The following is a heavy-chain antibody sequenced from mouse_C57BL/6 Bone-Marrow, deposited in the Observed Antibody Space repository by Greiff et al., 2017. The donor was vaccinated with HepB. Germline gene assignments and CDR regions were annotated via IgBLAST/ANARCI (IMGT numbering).Heavy chain of an antibody. CDR1: GYAFSSSW. CDR2: IYPGDGDT. J-gene: IGHJ2*01. V-gene: IGHV1-82*01. CDR3: ARPTTVVATRYYFDY. D-gene: IGHD1-1*01. Sequence: VQLQQSGPELVKPGASVKISCKASGYAFSSSWMNWVKQRPGKGLEWIGRIYPGDGDTNYNGKFKGKATLTADKSSSTAYMQLSSLTSEDSAVYFCARPTTVVATRYYFDYWGQGTTLTVSS.